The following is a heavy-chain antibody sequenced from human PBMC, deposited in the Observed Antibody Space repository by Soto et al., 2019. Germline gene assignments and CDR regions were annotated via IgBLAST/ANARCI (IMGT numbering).Heavy chain of an antibody. Sequence: SETLSLTCTVSGGSISSSSYYWGWIRQPPGKGLEWIGSIQYSGTANYNTSLKSRVTISVDTPKNKFSLRLTSVTAADTAVYYCARHPRTSGGERTFDYWGQGTMVTVSS. CDR2: IQYSGTA. D-gene: IGHD2-21*01. CDR1: GGSISSSSYY. J-gene: IGHJ4*02. CDR3: ARHPRTSGGERTFDY. V-gene: IGHV4-39*01.